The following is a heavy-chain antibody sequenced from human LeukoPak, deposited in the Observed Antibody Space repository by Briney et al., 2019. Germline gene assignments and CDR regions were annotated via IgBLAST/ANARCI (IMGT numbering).Heavy chain of an antibody. J-gene: IGHJ4*02. D-gene: IGHD2-21*02. CDR2: ISGSGGST. V-gene: IGHV3-23*01. CDR3: AKEGAHIVVVTAFDC. Sequence: GGSLRLSCAASGFTFSSYAMSWVRQAPGKGLEWVSAISGSGGSTYYADSVKGRFTISRDNSKNTLYPQMNSLRAEDTAVYYCAKEGAHIVVVTAFDCWGQGTLVTVSS. CDR1: GFTFSSYA.